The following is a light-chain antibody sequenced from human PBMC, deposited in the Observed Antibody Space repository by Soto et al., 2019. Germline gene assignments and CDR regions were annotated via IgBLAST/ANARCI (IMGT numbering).Light chain of an antibody. CDR3: QQRANWPAT. CDR2: DAS. Sequence: EIVLAQSPATLSLSPGERVTLTCRASQSVRSYLAWYQQKPGQAPRLLIYDASKRATGIPARLSGSGSGTDFTLTISSLEPADFAVYDCQQRANWPATFGQETPLEIK. V-gene: IGKV3-11*01. CDR1: QSVRSY. J-gene: IGKJ5*01.